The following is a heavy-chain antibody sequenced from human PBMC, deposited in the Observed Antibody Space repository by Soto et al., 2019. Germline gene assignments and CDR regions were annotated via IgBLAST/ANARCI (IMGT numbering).Heavy chain of an antibody. CDR1: GGSISSYY. Sequence: TLSLTCTVSGGSISSYYWSWIRQPPGKGLEWIGYIYYSGSTNYNPSLKSRVTISVDTSKNQFSLKLTSVTAADTAVYYCARDGDGYNNWGQGTLVTVSS. D-gene: IGHD5-12*01. J-gene: IGHJ4*02. CDR2: IYYSGST. CDR3: ARDGDGYNN. V-gene: IGHV4-59*01.